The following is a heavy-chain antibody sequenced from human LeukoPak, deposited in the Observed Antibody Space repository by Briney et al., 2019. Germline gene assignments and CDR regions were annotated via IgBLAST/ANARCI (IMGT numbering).Heavy chain of an antibody. CDR3: ARLGVVVTAGYYGMDV. J-gene: IGHJ6*02. CDR2: IYPGDSDT. CDR1: GYSFTSYW. D-gene: IGHD2-21*02. Sequence: GESLQISCQGSGYSFTSYWIGWVRQMPGKGLEWMGIIYPGDSDTRYSPSFQGQVTISADKSISTAYLQWSSLKASDTAMYYCARLGVVVTAGYYGMDVWGQGTAVTVSS. V-gene: IGHV5-51*01.